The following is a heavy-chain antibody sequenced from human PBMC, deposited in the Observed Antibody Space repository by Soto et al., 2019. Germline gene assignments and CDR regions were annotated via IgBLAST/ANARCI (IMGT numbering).Heavy chain of an antibody. CDR2: IYYSGST. V-gene: IGHV4-31*01. CDR3: AIGPGI. J-gene: IGHJ4*02. CDR1: GGSISSGGYY. Sequence: QVQLQESGPGLVKPSQTLSLTCTVSGGSISSGGYYWSWIRQHPGKGLEWIGYIYYSGSTCYNPSLRSPLTFLIATFKTSFSIQLTSVTAGDTVVYYCAIGPGIWGQGTLVTVSS.